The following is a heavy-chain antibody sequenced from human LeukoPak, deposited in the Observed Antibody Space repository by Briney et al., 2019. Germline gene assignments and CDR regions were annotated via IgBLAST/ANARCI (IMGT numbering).Heavy chain of an antibody. CDR1: GGSISSYY. CDR3: GRDFVSVAGSDAFDI. Sequence: SETLSLTCTVSGGSISSYYWSWIRQPAGKGLEWIGRIYTSGSTNYNPSLKSRVTMSVDTSKNQFFLKLSSVTAAHTAVYYCGRDFVSVAGSDAFDIWGQGTLVTLSS. D-gene: IGHD6-19*01. V-gene: IGHV4-4*07. CDR2: IYTSGST. J-gene: IGHJ3*02.